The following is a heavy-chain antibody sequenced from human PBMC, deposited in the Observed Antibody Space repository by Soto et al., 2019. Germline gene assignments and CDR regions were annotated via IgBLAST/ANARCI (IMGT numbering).Heavy chain of an antibody. CDR2: VSYNGRIE. D-gene: IGHD1-1*01. Sequence: QVQLVESGGGVVQPGRSLRLSCAASGFTFSSHDMHWVRQAPGKGVEWVAVVSYNGRIEYYGDSVRGRFTIFRDNSKNTLYPQMNSLRAEDAAVYYCAREYWNAFDYWGQGTLVTVSS. V-gene: IGHV3-30*03. CDR1: GFTFSSHD. CDR3: AREYWNAFDY. J-gene: IGHJ4*02.